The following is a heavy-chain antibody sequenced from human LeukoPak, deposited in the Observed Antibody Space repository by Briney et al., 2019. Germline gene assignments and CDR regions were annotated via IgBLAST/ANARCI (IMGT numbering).Heavy chain of an antibody. J-gene: IGHJ6*03. D-gene: IGHD3-3*01. Sequence: ASVKVSCKASGYTFTSYDINWVRQATGQGLEWMGWMNPNSGNTGYAQKFQGRVTMIRNTSISTAYMELSSLRSEDTAVYYCARGSNGGYYDFWSGYFPRYYYYYMDVWGKGTTVTVSS. V-gene: IGHV1-8*01. CDR3: ARGSNGGYYDFWSGYFPRYYYYYMDV. CDR2: MNPNSGNT. CDR1: GYTFTSYD.